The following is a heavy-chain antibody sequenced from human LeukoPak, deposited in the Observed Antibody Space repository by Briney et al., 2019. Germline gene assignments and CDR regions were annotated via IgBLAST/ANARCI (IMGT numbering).Heavy chain of an antibody. CDR1: GYTFTGYY. CDR3: ARELPTGYCSSTSCFRAFDI. D-gene: IGHD2-2*03. V-gene: IGHV1-2*02. J-gene: IGHJ3*02. CDR2: INPNSGGT. Sequence: ASVKVSCKASGYTFTGYYMHWVRQAPGQGLEWMGWINPNSGGTNYTQKLQGRVTMTRDTSISTAYMELSRLRSDDTAVYYCARELPTGYCSSTSCFRAFDIWGQGTMVTVSS.